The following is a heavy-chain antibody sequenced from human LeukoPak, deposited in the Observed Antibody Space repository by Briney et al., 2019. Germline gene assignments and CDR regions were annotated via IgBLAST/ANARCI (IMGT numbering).Heavy chain of an antibody. D-gene: IGHD2-15*01. CDR1: GFTFSSYA. CDR3: ASGPTTRFYFDY. Sequence: GGSLRLSCEASGFTFSSYAMHWVRQAPGKGLEWVAVISYDGSNKYYADSVKGRFTISRDNSKNTLYLQMTSLRAEDTAVYYCASGPTTRFYFDYWGQGTLVTVSS. V-gene: IGHV3-30*01. CDR2: ISYDGSNK. J-gene: IGHJ4*02.